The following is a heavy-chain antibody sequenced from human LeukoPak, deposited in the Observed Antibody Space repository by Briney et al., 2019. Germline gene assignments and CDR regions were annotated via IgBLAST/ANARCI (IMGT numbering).Heavy chain of an antibody. CDR1: GFTFSSYA. CDR3: ATKDLVVVPAAMDDYYYGMDV. J-gene: IGHJ6*02. V-gene: IGHV3-30-3*01. CDR2: ISYDGSNK. Sequence: LGRSLRLPCAASGFTFSSYAMHWVRQAPGKGLEWVAVISYDGSNKYYADSVKGRFTISRDNSKNTLYLQMNSLRAEDTAVYYCATKDLVVVPAAMDDYYYGMDVWGQGTTVTVSS. D-gene: IGHD2-2*01.